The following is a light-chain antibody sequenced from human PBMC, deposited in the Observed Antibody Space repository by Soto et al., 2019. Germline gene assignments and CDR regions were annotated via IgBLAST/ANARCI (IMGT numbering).Light chain of an antibody. V-gene: IGKV1-5*03. CDR2: KAS. CDR1: QTISTY. J-gene: IGKJ1*01. CDR3: QHYNIYTWT. Sequence: DIQMTQSPSTLSASVGDRVTITCRASQTISTYLAWYQQRPGKAPKPLIYKASSLESGVPSRFSGSGSGTEFTLTISSLQPDDFATYYCQHYNIYTWTFGQGTKVEIK.